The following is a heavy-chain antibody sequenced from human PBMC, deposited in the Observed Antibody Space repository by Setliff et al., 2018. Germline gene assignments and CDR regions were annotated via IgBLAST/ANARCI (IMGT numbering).Heavy chain of an antibody. CDR1: GYTFTSHY. CDR3: ARDVFPYHYEGAFDI. Sequence: ASVKVSCKASGYTFTSHYMHWVRQAPGLGLEWMGTINPSSGRTSYAQKFQGIVTMTRDTSTSTVYTDMSSLRSEDTAVYYCARDVFPYHYEGAFDIWGQGTMVTVSS. CDR2: INPSSGRT. V-gene: IGHV1-46*01. J-gene: IGHJ3*02. D-gene: IGHD3-22*01.